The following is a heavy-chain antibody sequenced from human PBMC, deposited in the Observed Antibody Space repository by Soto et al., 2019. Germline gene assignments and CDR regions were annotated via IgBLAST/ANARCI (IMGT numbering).Heavy chain of an antibody. CDR2: ISGSGDTS. V-gene: IGHV3-23*01. D-gene: IGHD6-13*01. J-gene: IGHJ4*01. Sequence: DVELSESGGGLVQPGGSLRLSCAASGFNFRSYAMSWVRRAPGKGLEWVSAISGSGDTSNFADSVRGRFTITRDNTKNTLYLQLSSLRVEDTAEYFCAKGRGSSWTIDYWGHGTLVTVSS. CDR1: GFNFRSYA. CDR3: AKGRGSSWTIDY.